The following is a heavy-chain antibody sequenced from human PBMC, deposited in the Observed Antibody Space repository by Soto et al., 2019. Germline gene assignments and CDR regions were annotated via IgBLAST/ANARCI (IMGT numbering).Heavy chain of an antibody. CDR3: ARDSRSPDSSGYYYDY. CDR1: GGSISSYY. J-gene: IGHJ4*02. Sequence: SETLSLTCTVSGGSISSYYWSWIRQPPGKGLEWIGYIYYSGSTNYNPSLKSRVTISVDTSKNQFSLKLSAVTAADTAVYYCARDSRSPDSSGYYYDYWGQGTLVTVPQ. CDR2: IYYSGST. D-gene: IGHD3-22*01. V-gene: IGHV4-59*01.